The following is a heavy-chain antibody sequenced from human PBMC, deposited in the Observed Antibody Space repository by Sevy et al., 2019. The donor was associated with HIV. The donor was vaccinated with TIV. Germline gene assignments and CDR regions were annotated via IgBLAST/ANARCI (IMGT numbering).Heavy chain of an antibody. D-gene: IGHD1-26*01. J-gene: IGHJ4*02. Sequence: GGSLRLSCAASGFTFSSYAMHWVRQAPGKGLEWVAVISYDGSNKYYADSVKGRFTISRDNSKNTLYLQMNSLRAEDTAVYYCARDGGRGWESYFGYWGQGTLVTVSS. CDR2: ISYDGSNK. CDR1: GFTFSSYA. CDR3: ARDGGRGWESYFGY. V-gene: IGHV3-30-3*01.